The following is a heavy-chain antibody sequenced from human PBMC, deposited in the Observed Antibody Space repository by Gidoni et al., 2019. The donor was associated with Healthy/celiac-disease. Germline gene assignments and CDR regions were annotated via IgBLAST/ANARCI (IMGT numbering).Heavy chain of an antibody. CDR2: IYYSGST. CDR1: GGSISSYY. Sequence: QVQLQESGPGLVKPSATLSLTCTVSGGSISSYYWSWIRQPPGKGLEWIGYIYYSGSTNYNPSLKSRVTISVDTSKNQFSLKLSSVTAADTAVYYCARAVQGGFDPWGQGTLVTVSS. V-gene: IGHV4-59*01. J-gene: IGHJ5*02. CDR3: ARAVQGGFDP.